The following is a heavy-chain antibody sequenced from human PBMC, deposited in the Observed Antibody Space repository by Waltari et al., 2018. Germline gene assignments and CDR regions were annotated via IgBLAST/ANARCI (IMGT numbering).Heavy chain of an antibody. J-gene: IGHJ3*02. CDR2: IITNFGTA. V-gene: IGHV1-69*01. CDR3: ARDPRFWSGYSFDI. CDR1: GGTFSSYA. D-gene: IGHD3-3*01. Sequence: QVQLVQSGAEVKTPGSSVKVSCKASGGTFSSYAISWVRQAPGQGLEWMGGIITNFGTANYAQKFQGRVTITADESTSTAYMELSSLRSEDTAVYYCARDPRFWSGYSFDIWGQGTMVIVSS.